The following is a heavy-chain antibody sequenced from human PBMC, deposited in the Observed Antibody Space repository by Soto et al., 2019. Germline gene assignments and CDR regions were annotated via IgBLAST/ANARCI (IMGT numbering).Heavy chain of an antibody. CDR2: IYYSGST. J-gene: IGHJ6*02. D-gene: IGHD3-16*01. CDR1: GGSINRIPYY. Sequence: PSETLSLTCTVSGGSINRIPYYWGWIRQPPGKGLEWIGLIYYSGSTYYKPSLQSRVTMSVDTSKTQFSLKLSSVTAADTSVYSCARRQRGGGGMDVWGQGTTVTVSS. CDR3: ARRQRGGGGMDV. V-gene: IGHV4-39*01.